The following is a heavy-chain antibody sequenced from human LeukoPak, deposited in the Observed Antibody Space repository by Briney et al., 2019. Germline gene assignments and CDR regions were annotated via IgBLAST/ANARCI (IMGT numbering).Heavy chain of an antibody. V-gene: IGHV4-59*01. Sequence: PSETLSLTCAVYGGSFSGYYWSWIRQPPGKGLEWIGYIYYSGSTNYNPSLKSRVTISVDTSKNQFSLKLSSVTAADTAVYYCAREGEYSSSSGYWFDPWGQGTLVTVSS. J-gene: IGHJ5*02. CDR1: GGSFSGYY. CDR2: IYYSGST. D-gene: IGHD6-6*01. CDR3: AREGEYSSSSGYWFDP.